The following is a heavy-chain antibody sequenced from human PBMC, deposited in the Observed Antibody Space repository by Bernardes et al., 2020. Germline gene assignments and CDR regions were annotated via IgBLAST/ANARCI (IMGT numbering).Heavy chain of an antibody. CDR2: IYYSGST. CDR3: ARGGATSIAARPDWFDP. V-gene: IGHV4-59*01. CDR1: GGSISSYY. D-gene: IGHD6-6*01. Sequence: SEALSLTCTVSGGSISSYYWSWIRQHPGKGLEWIGYIYYSGSTNYNPSLKSRVTISVDTSKNQFSLKLSSVTAADTAVYYCARGGATSIAARPDWFDPWGQGTLVTVSS. J-gene: IGHJ5*02.